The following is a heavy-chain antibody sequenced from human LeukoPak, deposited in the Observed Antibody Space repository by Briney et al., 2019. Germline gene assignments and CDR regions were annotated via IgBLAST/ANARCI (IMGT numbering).Heavy chain of an antibody. CDR1: GGSISSSDYY. V-gene: IGHV4-39*07. CDR3: AREGLTGDSNWFDP. Sequence: SETLSLTCTVSGGSISSSDYYWGWIRQPPGKGLEWIGSIYYSGSTYYNPSLKSRVTISVDTSKNQFSLKLTSVTAADTAVYYCAREGLTGDSNWFDPWGQGTLVIVSS. J-gene: IGHJ5*02. D-gene: IGHD7-27*01. CDR2: IYYSGST.